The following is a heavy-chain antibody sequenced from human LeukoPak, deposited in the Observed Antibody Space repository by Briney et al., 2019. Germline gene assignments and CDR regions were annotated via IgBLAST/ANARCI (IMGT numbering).Heavy chain of an antibody. J-gene: IGHJ4*02. Sequence: GGSLRLSCAASGFTFDDYTMHRVRQAPAKGLEWVSLISWDGGRTYYADSLKGRFTIYRDNSKNSLYLQMNSLRTEDTALYYCANGGIDAAGNYFDYWGQGTLVTVSS. CDR1: GFTFDDYT. D-gene: IGHD2-15*01. CDR2: ISWDGGRT. V-gene: IGHV3-43*01. CDR3: ANGGIDAAGNYFDY.